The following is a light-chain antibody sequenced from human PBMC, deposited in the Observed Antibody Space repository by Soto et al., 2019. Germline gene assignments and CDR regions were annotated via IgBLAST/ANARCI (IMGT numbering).Light chain of an antibody. Sequence: DIVMTQTPPSLSVTPGQPASISCKSSQSLLYSDGKTYLFWYLQKPGQPPQLLIYEVSKRFSGVTDRFSGSGSGTDFTLKISRVEAGDVGVYYGMESMLFPWTFGRGTKVQI. J-gene: IGKJ1*01. CDR1: QSLLYSDGKTY. V-gene: IGKV2D-29*01. CDR3: MESMLFPWT. CDR2: EVS.